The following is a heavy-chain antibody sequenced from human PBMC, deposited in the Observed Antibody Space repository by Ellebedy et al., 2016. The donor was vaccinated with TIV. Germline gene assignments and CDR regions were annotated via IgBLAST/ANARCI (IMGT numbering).Heavy chain of an antibody. CDR3: VREQCERGWYCH. D-gene: IGHD2-15*01. Sequence: PGGSLRPSCHTPGSSFRSYSMNWVRQAPGKGLEWVSFIRTSGNYINYGDSVKGRFTVSRDNAKNSPDLQMNRLRAEDTAVYYCVREQCERGWYCHWGRGTRVTVSS. CDR2: IRTSGNYI. V-gene: IGHV3-21*01. J-gene: IGHJ4*02. CDR1: GSSFRSYS.